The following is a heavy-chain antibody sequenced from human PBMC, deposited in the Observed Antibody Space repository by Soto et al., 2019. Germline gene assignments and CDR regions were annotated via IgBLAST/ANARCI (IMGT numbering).Heavy chain of an antibody. J-gene: IGHJ6*01. V-gene: IGHV1-2*01. CDR3: ASEPVAPYYAYGMGV. D-gene: IGHD2-15*01. CDR2: INPNSGGT. CDR1: GYTFTGSY. Sequence: QVQLVQSGAEVKKPGASLKVSCKASGYTFTGSYMHWVRPSPGHGLEWMGWINPNSGGTSYAQKFQGRVNRTRDTDMSTAYLERSMRRYYDAVVYYCASEPVAPYYAYGMGVWGQGTTVTVSS.